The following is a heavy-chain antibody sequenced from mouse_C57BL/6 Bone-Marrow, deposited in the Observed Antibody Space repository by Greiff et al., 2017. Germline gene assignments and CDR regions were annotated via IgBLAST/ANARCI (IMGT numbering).Heavy chain of an antibody. CDR2: IWSGGST. CDR1: GFSLTSYG. V-gene: IGHV2-2*01. D-gene: IGHD2-3*01. Sequence: VQGVESGPGLVQPSQSLSITCTVSGFSLTSYGVHWVRQSPGKGLEWLGVIWSGGSTDSNAAFISRLSISKDNSKSQVFFKMNSLQADDTARYYCARGMMVTTGAWFAYWGQGTLVTVSA. CDR3: ARGMMVTTGAWFAY. J-gene: IGHJ3*01.